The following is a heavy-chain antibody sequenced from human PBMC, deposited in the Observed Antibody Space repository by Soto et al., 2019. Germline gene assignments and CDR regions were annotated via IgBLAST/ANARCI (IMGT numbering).Heavy chain of an antibody. CDR1: GGTFSSYT. J-gene: IGHJ3*02. CDR3: AKRDYGEYESAFDI. CDR2: IIPILGIA. V-gene: IGHV1-69*02. Sequence: QVQLVQSGAEVKKPGSSVKVSCKASGGTFSSYTISWVRQAPGQGLEWMGRIIPILGIANYAQKFQGRVTITAYKSTSTAYMELSSLRSEDTAVYYCAKRDYGEYESAFDIWGQGTMVTVSS. D-gene: IGHD4-17*01.